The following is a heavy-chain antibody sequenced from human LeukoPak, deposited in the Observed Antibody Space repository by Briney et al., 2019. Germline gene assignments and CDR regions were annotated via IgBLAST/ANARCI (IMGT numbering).Heavy chain of an antibody. J-gene: IGHJ4*02. CDR3: ARDRTPGITIVRGVINSFDY. V-gene: IGHV1-18*01. CDR1: GYTFTSYG. CDR2: ISAYNGNT. D-gene: IGHD3-10*01. Sequence: ASVKVSCKASGYTFTSYGISWVRQAPGQGLEWMGWISAYNGNTNYAQKLQGRVTMTTDTSTSTAYIELRSLRSDDTAVYYCARDRTPGITIVRGVINSFDYWGQGTLVPLPS.